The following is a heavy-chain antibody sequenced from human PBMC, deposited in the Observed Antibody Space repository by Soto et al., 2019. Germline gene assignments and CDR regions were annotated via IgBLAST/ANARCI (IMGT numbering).Heavy chain of an antibody. CDR3: ARGPGDLPY. J-gene: IGHJ4*02. V-gene: IGHV3-21*01. CDR2: ISFSSTNI. Sequence: EVQLVESGGGLVKPAGSLRLSCAATGFTFRSYTMNWVRQAPGKGLEWVSSISFSSTNIHYADSVKGRFTISRDNAKNSLYLQMNSLRAEDTAVYYCARGPGDLPYWGQGTLVTVSS. CDR1: GFTFRSYT. D-gene: IGHD7-27*01.